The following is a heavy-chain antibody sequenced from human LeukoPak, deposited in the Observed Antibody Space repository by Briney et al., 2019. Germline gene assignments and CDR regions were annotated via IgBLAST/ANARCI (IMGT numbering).Heavy chain of an antibody. J-gene: IGHJ4*02. CDR2: IYYSGST. CDR3: AKTPGLQRDVLLWFGELSEFDY. CDR1: GGSISSSSYY. V-gene: IGHV4-39*07. D-gene: IGHD3-10*01. Sequence: NTSETLSLTCTVSGGSISSSSYYWGWIRQPPGKGLEWIGSIYYSGSTYYNPSLKSRVTISVDTSKNQFSLKLSSVTAADTAVYYCAKTPGLQRDVLLWFGELSEFDYWGQGTLVTVSS.